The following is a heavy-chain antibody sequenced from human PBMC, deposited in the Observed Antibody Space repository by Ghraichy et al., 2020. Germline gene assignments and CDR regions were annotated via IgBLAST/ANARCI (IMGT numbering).Heavy chain of an antibody. J-gene: IGHJ4*02. CDR1: GLTFSSYA. Sequence: GESLNISCAASGLTFSSYAMSWVRQAPGKGLEWVSGISGSGGSTYYADSVKGRFTISRDNSKNTLYLQMNSLRAEDTAVYYCAKVVVIAATRGTFDYWGQGTLVTVSS. V-gene: IGHV3-23*01. D-gene: IGHD2-15*01. CDR3: AKVVVIAATRGTFDY. CDR2: ISGSGGST.